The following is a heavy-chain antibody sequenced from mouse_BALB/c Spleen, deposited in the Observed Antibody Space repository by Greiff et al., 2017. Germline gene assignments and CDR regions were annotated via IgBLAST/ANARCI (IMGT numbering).Heavy chain of an antibody. CDR3: ARMLLDY. Sequence: EVQRVESGGGLVKPGGSLKLSCAASGFTFSDYYMYWVRQTPEKRPEWVATISDGGSYTYYPDSVKGRFTISRDNAKNNLYLQMSSLKSEDTAMYYCARMLLDYWGQGTSVTVSS. J-gene: IGHJ4*01. V-gene: IGHV5-4*02. CDR1: GFTFSDYY. CDR2: ISDGGSYT.